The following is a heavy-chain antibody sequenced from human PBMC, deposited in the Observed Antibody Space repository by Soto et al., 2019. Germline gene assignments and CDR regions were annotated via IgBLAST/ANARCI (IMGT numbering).Heavy chain of an antibody. V-gene: IGHV4-34*01. CDR2: INHTGST. D-gene: IGHD6-13*01. Sequence: SETLSLTCAVYGGSFSGYSWTWIRQPPGTGLEWIGEINHTGSTNYNPSLKSRVTISVDTSKNQFSLKLTSVTAADTAVYYCARGVAAVDYYYYGMDVWGQGTTVTVSS. J-gene: IGHJ6*02. CDR1: GGSFSGYS. CDR3: ARGVAAVDYYYYGMDV.